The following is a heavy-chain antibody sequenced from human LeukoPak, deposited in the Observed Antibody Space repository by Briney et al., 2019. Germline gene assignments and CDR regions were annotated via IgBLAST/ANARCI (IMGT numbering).Heavy chain of an antibody. V-gene: IGHV3-30*03. D-gene: IGHD3-10*01. CDR1: GFTFSSYS. J-gene: IGHJ5*02. CDR2: ISYDGSNK. CDR3: ARAYGSGSMWFDP. Sequence: GGSLRLSCAASGFTFSSYSMNWVRQAPGKGLEWVAVISYDGSNKYYADSVKGRFTISRDNSKNTLYLQMSSLRAEDTAVYYCARAYGSGSMWFDPWGQGTLVTVSS.